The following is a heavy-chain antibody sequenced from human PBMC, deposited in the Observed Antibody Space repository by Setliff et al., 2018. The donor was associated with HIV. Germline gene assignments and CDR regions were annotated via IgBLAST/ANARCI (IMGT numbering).Heavy chain of an antibody. CDR2: LYHSGST. Sequence: PSETLSLTCAVSGYSISSDYYWGWIRQPPGKGLEWIGSLYHSGSTYYNPSLKSRATISVDTSNNQVSLKLNSVTAADTAVYYCARAPITIFGVIIIPVYFDYWGQGTLVTVSS. V-gene: IGHV4-38-2*01. CDR3: ARAPITIFGVIIIPVYFDY. D-gene: IGHD3-3*01. J-gene: IGHJ4*02. CDR1: GYSISSDYY.